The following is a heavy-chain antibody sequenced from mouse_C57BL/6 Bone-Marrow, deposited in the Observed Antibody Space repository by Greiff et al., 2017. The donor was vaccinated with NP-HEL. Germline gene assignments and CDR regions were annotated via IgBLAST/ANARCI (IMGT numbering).Heavy chain of an antibody. CDR3: TLYYD. J-gene: IGHJ3*01. V-gene: IGHV6-6*01. Sequence: EVQVVESGGGLVQPGGSMKLSCAASGFTFSDAWMDWVRQSPEKGLEWVAEIRNKDNNHATYYAEYVKGRFTISRDDSKSSVYLHMNSLIAEATGIYYCTLYYDWGQGTLVTVSA. D-gene: IGHD2-1*01. CDR2: IRNKDNNHAT. CDR1: GFTFSDAW.